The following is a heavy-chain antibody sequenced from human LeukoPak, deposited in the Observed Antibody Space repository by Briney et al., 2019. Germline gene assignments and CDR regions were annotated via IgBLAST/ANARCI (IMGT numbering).Heavy chain of an antibody. CDR2: ISYDGSNT. D-gene: IGHD6-19*01. CDR1: GFTFSSYG. Sequence: PGGSLRLSCAASGFTFSSYGMHWVRQAPGKGLEWVAVISYDGSNTYYADSVKGRFTISRDNSKNMLYLQMNSLRAEDTAVYYCAKDLGGGSGCYDLWGRGTLVTVSS. CDR3: AKDLGGGSGCYDL. J-gene: IGHJ2*01. V-gene: IGHV3-30*18.